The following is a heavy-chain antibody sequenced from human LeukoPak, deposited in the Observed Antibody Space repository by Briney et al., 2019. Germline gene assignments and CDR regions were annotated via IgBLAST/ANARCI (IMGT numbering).Heavy chain of an antibody. CDR2: INWNSAKI. Sequence: PGRSLRLSCAASGFTFQHYAIHWVRQVPGKGLEWVSGINWNSAKIGYADSVMGRFTISRDNAKNSVSLQMNSLRGEDTALYYCAKDKSAFYNGYDWDLDIWGQGTLVTVSS. J-gene: IGHJ4*02. CDR1: GFTFQHYA. CDR3: AKDKSAFYNGYDWDLDI. V-gene: IGHV3-9*01. D-gene: IGHD5-12*01.